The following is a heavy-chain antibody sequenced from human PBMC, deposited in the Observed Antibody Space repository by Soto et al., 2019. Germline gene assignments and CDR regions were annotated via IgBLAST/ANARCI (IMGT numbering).Heavy chain of an antibody. CDR3: ARVQWELDIYYGMDV. Sequence: SETLSLTCTVSGGSISSYYWSWIRQPPGKGLEWIGYIYYSGSTNYNPSLKSRVTISVDTSKNQFSLKLSSVTAADTAVYYCARVQWELDIYYGMDVWGQGTTVTVSS. D-gene: IGHD1-26*01. CDR2: IYYSGST. CDR1: GGSISSYY. J-gene: IGHJ6*02. V-gene: IGHV4-59*01.